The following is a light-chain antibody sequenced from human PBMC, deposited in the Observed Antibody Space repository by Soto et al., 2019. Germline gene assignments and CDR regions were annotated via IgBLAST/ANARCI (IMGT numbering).Light chain of an antibody. Sequence: QSVLTQPASVSGSPGQSISISCTGTSSDVGAYNYVSWYQQYPGKGPKLIIYDVNNRPSGVSNRFSGSKSGNTASLTISGLQDDDEADYFCSSYTTRTTRYVFGTGTKVTVL. CDR2: DVN. CDR3: SSYTTRTTRYV. CDR1: SSDVGAYNY. J-gene: IGLJ1*01. V-gene: IGLV2-14*03.